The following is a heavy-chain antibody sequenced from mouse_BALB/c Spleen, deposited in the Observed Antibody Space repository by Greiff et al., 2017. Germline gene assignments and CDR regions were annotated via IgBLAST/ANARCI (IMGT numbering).Heavy chain of an antibody. J-gene: IGHJ2*01. CDR3: TRDLEYGNYFDY. CDR2: ISSGGSYT. D-gene: IGHD2-10*02. V-gene: IGHV5-6-4*01. Sequence: EVQVVESGGGLVKPGGSLKLSCAASGFTFSSYTMSWVRQTPEKRLEWVATISSGGSYTYYPDSVKGRFTISRDNAKNTLYLQMSSLKSEDTAMYYCTRDLEYGNYFDYWGQGTTLTVSS. CDR1: GFTFSSYT.